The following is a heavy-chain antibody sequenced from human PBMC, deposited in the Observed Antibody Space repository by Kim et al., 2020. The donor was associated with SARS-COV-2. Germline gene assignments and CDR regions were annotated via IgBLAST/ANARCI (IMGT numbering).Heavy chain of an antibody. V-gene: IGHV3-9*01. D-gene: IGHD3-9*01. CDR1: GFSFDEYA. Sequence: GGSLRLSCAASGFSFDEYAIHWVRQPPGKGLEWVSGISSKSDKIGYADSVKGRFTISRDNAKNSLYLQMNSLRAEDTALYYCAKGHYGSEYPYFYSWGQG. CDR2: ISSKSDKI. CDR3: AKGHYGSEYPYFYS. J-gene: IGHJ1*01.